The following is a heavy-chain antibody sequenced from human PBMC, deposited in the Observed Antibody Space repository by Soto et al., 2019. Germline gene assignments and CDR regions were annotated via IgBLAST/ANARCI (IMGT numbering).Heavy chain of an antibody. CDR2: IYHRGST. V-gene: IGHV4-31*03. Sequence: QVQLQESGPGLVKPSQTLSLTCTVSGGSISSGGYYWSWIRQHPGKGLEWIGSIYHRGSTYYNPSLKSRVTISVDPPNNQFSLKLSSVTAAVTAAYYCAREPSIWGQGTLVTVSS. J-gene: IGHJ4*02. CDR1: GGSISSGGYY. CDR3: AREPSI.